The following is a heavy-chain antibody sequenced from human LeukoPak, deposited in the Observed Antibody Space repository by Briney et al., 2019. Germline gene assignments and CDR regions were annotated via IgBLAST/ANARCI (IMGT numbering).Heavy chain of an antibody. CDR1: GFTFSSYA. CDR2: ISYDGSNK. D-gene: IGHD4-11*01. J-gene: IGHJ4*02. V-gene: IGHV3-30*04. CDR3: AAMTSVTTGDY. Sequence: GGSLRLSCAASGFTFSSYAMHWVRQAPGKGLEWVAVISYDGSNKYYADSVKGRFTISRDNSKNTLYLQMNSLRAEDTAVYYCAAMTSVTTGDYWGQGTLVTVSS.